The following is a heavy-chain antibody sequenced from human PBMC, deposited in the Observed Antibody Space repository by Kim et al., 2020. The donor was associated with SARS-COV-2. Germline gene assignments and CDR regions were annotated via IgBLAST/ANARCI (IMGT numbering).Heavy chain of an antibody. CDR1: GFTFSSYE. CDR3: AREQWLGLRVSGGYYGM. Sequence: GGSLRLSCAASGFTFSSYEMNWVRQAPGKGLEWVSYISRSGSTIYYADSVKGRFTMSRDNAKNSLYLQMNSLRAEDTAVYYCAREQWLGLRVSGGYYGM. CDR2: ISRSGSTI. D-gene: IGHD6-19*01. J-gene: IGHJ6*01. V-gene: IGHV3-48*03.